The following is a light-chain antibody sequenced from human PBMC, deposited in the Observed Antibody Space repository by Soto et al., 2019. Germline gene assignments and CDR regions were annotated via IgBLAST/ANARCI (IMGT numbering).Light chain of an antibody. CDR2: AAS. V-gene: IGKV1-27*01. CDR3: QKYNSAPWT. CDR1: QGISNY. J-gene: IGKJ1*01. Sequence: DIQMTQSPSSLSASVGDRVTITCRASQGISNYLAWYQQKPGKVPKLLIYAASTLQSGVPSRFSGSGSGTDFTPTISSLQPEDVAIYYCQKYNSAPWTFGQGTKVEIK.